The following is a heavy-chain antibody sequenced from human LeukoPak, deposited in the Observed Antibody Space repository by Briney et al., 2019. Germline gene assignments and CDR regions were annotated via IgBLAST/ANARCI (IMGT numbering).Heavy chain of an antibody. J-gene: IGHJ6*02. D-gene: IGHD3-22*01. Sequence: GSLRLSCAASGFTLSSYWMHWVRQVPGKGLVWVSRIKSDGSDTRYADSVKGRFTISRDNAKNTLYLQMNSLRAEDTAVYYCAREGPRGYYDSSGYWYHYYGMDVWGQGTTVTVSS. V-gene: IGHV3-74*01. CDR3: AREGPRGYYDSSGYWYHYYGMDV. CDR2: IKSDGSDT. CDR1: GFTLSSYW.